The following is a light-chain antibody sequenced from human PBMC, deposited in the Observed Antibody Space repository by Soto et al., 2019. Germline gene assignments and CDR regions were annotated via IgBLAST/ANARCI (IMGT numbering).Light chain of an antibody. CDR3: QQYNSYPVT. J-gene: IGKJ4*01. CDR2: KAS. V-gene: IGKV1-5*03. Sequence: DSQRTQSHSTLSSSAGDRVTITCRAGQSINSWLAWYQQKPGKAPKFLIYKASSLESGVPSRFSGSGSGTEFTLTISSLQPDDFATYYCQQYNSYPVTFGGGTKVAIK. CDR1: QSINSW.